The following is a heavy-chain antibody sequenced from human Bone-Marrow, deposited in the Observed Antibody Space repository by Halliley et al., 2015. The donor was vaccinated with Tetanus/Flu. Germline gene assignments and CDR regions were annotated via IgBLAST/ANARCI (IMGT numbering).Heavy chain of an antibody. CDR3: AKNSRLTWYFYDSSGYYVYGPHFDY. D-gene: IGHD3-22*01. V-gene: IGHV3-23*05. J-gene: IGHJ4*02. Sequence: YYADPGKGRFTIPRDISKNTLHLQMNSLRAEDTAVYYCAKNSRLTWYFYDSSGYYVYGPHFDYWGQGTLVTVSS.